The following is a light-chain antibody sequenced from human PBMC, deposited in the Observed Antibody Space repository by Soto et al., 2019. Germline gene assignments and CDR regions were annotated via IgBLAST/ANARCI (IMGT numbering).Light chain of an antibody. CDR3: QQYGTSPLT. J-gene: IGKJ4*01. V-gene: IGKV3-20*01. CDR1: QSVSSNY. Sequence: EIVLTQSPGTLSLSPGERATLSCMASQSVSSNYLAWYQQEPGQAPRLLIYGASSRATGIPDRFSGSGSGTDFTLTISRLEPEDSAVYYCQQYGTSPLTFGGGTKVDIK. CDR2: GAS.